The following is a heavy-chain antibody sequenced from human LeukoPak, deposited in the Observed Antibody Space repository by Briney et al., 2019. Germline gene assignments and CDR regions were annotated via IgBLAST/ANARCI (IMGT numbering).Heavy chain of an antibody. J-gene: IGHJ4*02. Sequence: GGSLRLSCAASGFTFSSYSMNWVRQAPGKGLEWVSYISSSSSTIYYADSVKGRFTISRDNAKNSLYLQMNSLRAEDTAVYYCASLLTLRASYDYSFDYWGQGTLVTVSS. D-gene: IGHD5-12*01. CDR1: GFTFSSYS. CDR2: ISSSSSTI. CDR3: ASLLTLRASYDYSFDY. V-gene: IGHV3-48*01.